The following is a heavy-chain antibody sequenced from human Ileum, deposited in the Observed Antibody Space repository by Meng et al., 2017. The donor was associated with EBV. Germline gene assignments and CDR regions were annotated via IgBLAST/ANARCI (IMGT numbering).Heavy chain of an antibody. CDR1: GYTLTELS. J-gene: IGHJ4*02. D-gene: IGHD3-22*01. Sequence: QVQPVQSGAEVKKPGASVKVACKVSGYTLTELSINWVRQAPGKGLEWMGGFDPEDGETIYAKKFQGRVTMTEDTSTDTAYMELSSLRSEDTAVYYCATAPPGYYDSSGYYNWGQGTLVTVSS. V-gene: IGHV1-24*01. CDR3: ATAPPGYYDSSGYYN. CDR2: FDPEDGET.